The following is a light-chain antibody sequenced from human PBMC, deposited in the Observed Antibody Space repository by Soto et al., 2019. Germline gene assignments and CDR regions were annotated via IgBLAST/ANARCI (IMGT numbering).Light chain of an antibody. J-gene: IGKJ1*01. CDR1: QTISSNY. CDR3: QQYGGSPRT. V-gene: IGKV3-20*01. CDR2: DAS. Sequence: DIVLTQSPATLSLSPGDRATLSCRASQTISSNYLAWYQQRPGQAPRLLIYDASNRATGIPARFSGSGSGTDFTLTISRLEPEDFAVYYCQQYGGSPRTFGQGTKV.